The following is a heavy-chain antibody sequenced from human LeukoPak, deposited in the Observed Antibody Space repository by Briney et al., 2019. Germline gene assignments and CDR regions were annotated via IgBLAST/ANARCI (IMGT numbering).Heavy chain of an antibody. CDR1: VGSFSGYY. Sequence: SETLPLTCAVYVGSFSGYYWSWIRQPPGKGLEWIGEINHSGSTNYNLSLKSRVPISVDPSKNQFPLKLSSVTAADTAVYYCARVLSGYSYGFYYYYGMDVWGQGTTVTVS. J-gene: IGHJ6*02. D-gene: IGHD5-18*01. CDR2: INHSGST. CDR3: ARVLSGYSYGFYYYYGMDV. V-gene: IGHV4-34*01.